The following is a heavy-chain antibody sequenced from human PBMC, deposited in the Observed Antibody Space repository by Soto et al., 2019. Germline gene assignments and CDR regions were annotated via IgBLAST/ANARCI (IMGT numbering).Heavy chain of an antibody. CDR2: INRDGSST. CDR3: ATSISVGGGG. J-gene: IGHJ4*02. CDR1: GFTFSSYW. Sequence: EVQLVESGGGLVQPGGSLRLSCAASGFTFSSYWLNWVRQAPGEGLVWVSRINRDGSSTRYADSVKGRFTISRDNAKNTRYLQMNNLRAEYPPLDYSATSISVGGGGWGQGTLVTVSS. V-gene: IGHV3-74*01. D-gene: IGHD2-15*01.